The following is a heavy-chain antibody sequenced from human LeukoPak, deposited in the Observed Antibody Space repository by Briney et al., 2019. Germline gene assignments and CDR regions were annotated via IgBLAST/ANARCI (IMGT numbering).Heavy chain of an antibody. CDR3: ARDYGTTGATGWMFDN. Sequence: GGSLRLSCAASGFTFSSYSMNWVRQAPGRGLEWVSFISSSSDYIYYADSVKGRITISRDNARNSLYLQMNSLRAEDTAVYYCARDYGTTGATGWMFDNWGQGTLVSVSS. CDR1: GFTFSSYS. D-gene: IGHD1-1*01. CDR2: ISSSSDYI. J-gene: IGHJ4*02. V-gene: IGHV3-21*01.